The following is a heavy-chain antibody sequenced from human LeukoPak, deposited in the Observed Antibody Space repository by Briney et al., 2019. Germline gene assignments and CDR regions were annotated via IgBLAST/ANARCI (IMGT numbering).Heavy chain of an antibody. CDR3: AREWEERWLDI. Sequence: PSETLPLTCTVSGGSISSGSYYWSWIRQPAGKGLEWIGRIYTSGSTNYNPSLKSRVTISVDTSKNQFSLKLSSVTAADTAVYYCAREWEERWLDIWGQGTMVTVSS. CDR1: GGSISSGSYY. CDR2: IYTSGST. D-gene: IGHD5-24*01. V-gene: IGHV4-61*02. J-gene: IGHJ3*02.